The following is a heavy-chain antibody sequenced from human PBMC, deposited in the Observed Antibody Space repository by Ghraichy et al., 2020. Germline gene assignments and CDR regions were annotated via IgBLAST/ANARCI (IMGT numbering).Heavy chain of an antibody. V-gene: IGHV3-30*02. D-gene: IGHD3-22*01. J-gene: IGHJ4*02. CDR2: IRYDGSNK. CDR1: GFTFSSYG. Sequence: GGSLRLSCAASGFTFSSYGIHWVRQAPGKGLEWVAFIRYDGSNKYYADSVKGRFTISRDNSKNTLYLQMNSLRAEDTAVYYCAKDLNYYDSSGYWGDYWGQGTLVTVSS. CDR3: AKDLNYYDSSGYWGDY.